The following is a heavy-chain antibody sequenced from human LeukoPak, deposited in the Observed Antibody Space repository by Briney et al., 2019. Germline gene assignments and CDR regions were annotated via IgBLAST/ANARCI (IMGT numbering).Heavy chain of an antibody. D-gene: IGHD6-6*01. J-gene: IGHJ4*02. V-gene: IGHV4-59*01. Sequence: SETLSLTCTVSGGSISSYYWSWIRQPPGKGLEWIGYIYYSGSTNYNPSLKSRVTISVDTSKNQFSLKLSSVTAADTAVYYCARGLAARPAGYYFDYWGQGTLVTVSS. CDR3: ARGLAARPAGYYFDY. CDR2: IYYSGST. CDR1: GGSISSYY.